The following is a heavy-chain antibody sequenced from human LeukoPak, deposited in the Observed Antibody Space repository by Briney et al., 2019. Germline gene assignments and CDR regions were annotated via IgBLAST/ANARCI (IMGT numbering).Heavy chain of an antibody. V-gene: IGHV4-39*01. CDR2: IYYSGST. Sequence: SETLSLTCTVSGGSISSGSYYWGWIRQPPGKGLEWIGSIYYSGSTYYNPSLKSRVTISVDTSKNQFSLKLSSVTAADTAVYYCARRRSYYGSGSYFDYWGQGTLVTVSS. CDR3: ARRRSYYGSGSYFDY. J-gene: IGHJ4*02. CDR1: GGSISSGSYY. D-gene: IGHD3-10*01.